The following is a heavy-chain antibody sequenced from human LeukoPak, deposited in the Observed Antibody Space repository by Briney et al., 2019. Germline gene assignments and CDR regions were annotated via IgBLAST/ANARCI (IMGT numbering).Heavy chain of an antibody. J-gene: IGHJ4*02. CDR1: GGSFSGYY. D-gene: IGHD5-18*01. Sequence: SETLSLTCAVYGGSFSGYYWSWIRQPPGKGLEWIGEINHSGSTNYNPSLKSRVTISVDTSKNQFSLKLSSVTAADTAVYYCARGGLNSYGYFYWGQGISVTVSS. V-gene: IGHV4-34*01. CDR2: INHSGST. CDR3: ARGGLNSYGYFY.